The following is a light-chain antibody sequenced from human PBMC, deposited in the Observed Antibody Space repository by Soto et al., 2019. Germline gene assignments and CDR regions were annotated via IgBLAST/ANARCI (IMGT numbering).Light chain of an antibody. V-gene: IGKV2-28*01. CDR2: LGS. CDR1: QRLLHSNGYNY. Sequence: DVVMTQSPLSLPVTPGEPASISCNSSQRLLHSNGYNYLDWYLQRPGQSPQLLVYLGSNRASGVPDRFSCSGSGTDFTLKITRVEAEDVGVYYCMQSLQSPRTFGQGTKLEIK. J-gene: IGKJ2*01. CDR3: MQSLQSPRT.